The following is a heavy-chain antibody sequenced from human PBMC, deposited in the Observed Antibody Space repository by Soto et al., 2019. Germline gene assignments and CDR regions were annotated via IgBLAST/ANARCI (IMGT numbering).Heavy chain of an antibody. Sequence: QVQLVQSGAEVKKPGSSVKVSCKASGGTFSSYAISWVRQALGQGLEWMGGIIPIFGTANYAQKFQGRVTITADESTSTAYMELSSLRSEDTAVYYCARSPYDSSAPPEYFQHWGQGTLVTVSS. CDR1: GGTFSSYA. CDR2: IIPIFGTA. CDR3: ARSPYDSSAPPEYFQH. D-gene: IGHD3-22*01. V-gene: IGHV1-69*12. J-gene: IGHJ1*01.